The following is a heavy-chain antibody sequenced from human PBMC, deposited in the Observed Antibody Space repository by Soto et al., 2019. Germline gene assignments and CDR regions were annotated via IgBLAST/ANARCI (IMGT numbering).Heavy chain of an antibody. CDR1: GDPISSSKW. J-gene: IGHJ6*02. V-gene: IGHV4-4*02. Sequence: SETLSLTCSVSGDPISSSKWWTWVRQTPGKGLEWIGKIDQNGITNYNPSLESRVTILKDNSKNQLSLKLTSVTAVDSAVYYCARLNRDYYYYGMDVRGQGATDTVS. CDR3: ARLNRDYYYYGMDV. CDR2: IDQNGIT.